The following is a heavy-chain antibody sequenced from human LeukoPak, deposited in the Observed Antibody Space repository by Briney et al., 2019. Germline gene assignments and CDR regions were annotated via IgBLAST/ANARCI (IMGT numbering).Heavy chain of an antibody. CDR1: GFTVDNNY. D-gene: IGHD3-22*01. CDR2: LYSNSIT. V-gene: IGHV3-53*01. Sequence: GGSLRLSCAASGFTVDNNYMTWVRRAPGKGLEWVSVLYSNSITYYADSVKGRFTISRDSSKNTLYLQMNSLRAEDTAVYYCARGINMMIVAPGYWGQGTLVTVSS. CDR3: ARGINMMIVAPGY. J-gene: IGHJ4*02.